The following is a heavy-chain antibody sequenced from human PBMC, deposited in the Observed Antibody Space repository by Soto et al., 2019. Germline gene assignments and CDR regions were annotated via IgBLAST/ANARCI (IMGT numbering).Heavy chain of an antibody. CDR1: GFTFSSYG. CDR3: AKGGGQGPLDY. CDR2: ISYDGSNK. V-gene: IGHV3-30*18. J-gene: IGHJ4*02. D-gene: IGHD2-15*01. Sequence: QVQLVESGGGVVQPGRSLRLSCAASGFTFSSYGMHWVRQAPGKGLEWVAVISYDGSNKYYADSVKGRFTISRDNSKNSLYLHMISLRAEDTAVYCCAKGGGQGPLDYWGQGTLVTVSS.